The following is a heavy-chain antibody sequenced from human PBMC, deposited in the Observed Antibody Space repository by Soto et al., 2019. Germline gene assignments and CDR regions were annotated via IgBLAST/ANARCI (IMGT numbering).Heavy chain of an antibody. Sequence: QTGGSLRLSCAASGFTFSTYAMNWVRQVPGKGLEWVSSMNTNGINTYYADSVKGRFTISRDNSKNTLYLQMNSLRVEDTAVYYCTKKRSLCEVWSSFDSGGQGTQVTVSS. CDR3: TKKRSLCEVWSSFDS. CDR1: GFTFSTYA. D-gene: IGHD2-21*01. V-gene: IGHV3-23*01. CDR2: MNTNGINT. J-gene: IGHJ4*02.